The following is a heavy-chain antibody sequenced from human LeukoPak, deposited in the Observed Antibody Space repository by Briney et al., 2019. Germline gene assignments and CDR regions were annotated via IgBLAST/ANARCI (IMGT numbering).Heavy chain of an antibody. CDR3: AKAFEGPLIY. D-gene: IGHD2-8*01. CDR2: ISYDGSNE. CDR1: GFTFSSYG. J-gene: IGHJ4*02. Sequence: PGGSLRLSCAASGFTFSSYGMHWVRQAPGKGLEWVAVISYDGSNEYYADSVKGRFTISRDNSKNTLYLQMNSLRAEDTAVYYCAKAFEGPLIYWGQGTLVTVSS. V-gene: IGHV3-30*18.